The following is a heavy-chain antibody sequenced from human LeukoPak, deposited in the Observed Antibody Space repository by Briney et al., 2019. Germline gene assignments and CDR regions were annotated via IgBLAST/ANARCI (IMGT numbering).Heavy chain of an antibody. CDR1: GFTFSDYT. CDR2: ITANARSK. Sequence: PGGSLRLSCAASGFTFSDYTMHWVRQGPGKGLEYVSAITANARSKYHADSVRGRFTISRDNSKDTLYLQMGSLRPEDTAVYYCARGPSSYFYMDVWGKGTTVTISS. V-gene: IGHV3-64*02. J-gene: IGHJ6*03. CDR3: ARGPSSYFYMDV.